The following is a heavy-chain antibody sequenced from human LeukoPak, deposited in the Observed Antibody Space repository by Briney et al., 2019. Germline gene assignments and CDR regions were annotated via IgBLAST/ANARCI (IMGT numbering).Heavy chain of an antibody. CDR1: GFTFSNYA. V-gene: IGHV3-23*01. D-gene: IGHD6-19*01. CDR3: AKDLSSGWYWYFDL. CDR2: ISGSGGRT. Sequence: GGSLRLSCAASGFTFSNYAMTWVRLAPGKGLEWVSGISGSGGRTYYADSVKGRFTVSRDNSKNTLYLYMNSLRAEDTAVYYCAKDLSSGWYWYFDLWGRGTLVTVSS. J-gene: IGHJ2*01.